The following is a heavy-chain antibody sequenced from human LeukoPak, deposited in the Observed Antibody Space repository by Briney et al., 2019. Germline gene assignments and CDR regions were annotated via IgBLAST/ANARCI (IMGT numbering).Heavy chain of an antibody. CDR2: ISWNSGSI. J-gene: IGHJ4*02. V-gene: IGHV3-9*01. Sequence: PGGSLRLSCAASGFTFDDYAMHRVRQAPGKGLEWVSGISWNSGSIGYADSVKGRFTISRDNAKNSLYLQMNSLRAEDTALYYCAKSPSRYQLLIYYFDYWGQGTLVTVSS. CDR3: AKSPSRYQLLIYYFDY. D-gene: IGHD2-2*01. CDR1: GFTFDDYA.